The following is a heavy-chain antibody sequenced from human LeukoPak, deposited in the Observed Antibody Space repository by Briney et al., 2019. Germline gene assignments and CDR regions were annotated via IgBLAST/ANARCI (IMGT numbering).Heavy chain of an antibody. V-gene: IGHV4-4*07. J-gene: IGHJ4*02. Sequence: PSETLSLTCTASGGSISSYYWSWIRQPAGKGLEWIGRIYTIGSTNYNPSLKSRVTMSVDTSNNQFSLKLSSVTGAVTAVYYCASVSGYSSGWDDYWGQGTLVTVSS. CDR2: IYTIGST. CDR3: ASVSGYSSGWDDY. CDR1: GGSISSYY. D-gene: IGHD6-19*01.